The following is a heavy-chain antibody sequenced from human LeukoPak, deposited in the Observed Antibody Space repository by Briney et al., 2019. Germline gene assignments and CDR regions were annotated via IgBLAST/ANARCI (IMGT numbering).Heavy chain of an antibody. CDR3: ASERDYGASNDFDM. D-gene: IGHD4-17*01. CDR2: IRYEGSSN. CDR1: GFTFSSYG. J-gene: IGHJ3*02. Sequence: GGSLRLSCAASGFTFSSYGMHWVRQAPGKGLEGVAFIRYEGSSNYYADSVKRRFTISRDNSKNTLYLKMNRLRHEDTAVYYCASERDYGASNDFDMWGRGTLVTVSS. V-gene: IGHV3-30*02.